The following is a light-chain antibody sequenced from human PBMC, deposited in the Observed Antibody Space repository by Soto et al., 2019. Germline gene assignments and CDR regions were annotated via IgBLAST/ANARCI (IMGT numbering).Light chain of an antibody. CDR1: QSVSSNY. CDR3: QQYGSSPPIT. Sequence: EIVLTQSPGTLSLSPGERAPLSCRASQSVSSNYLAWYQQKPGQAPRLLIYGASTMATGIPDRFSGSGSGTDFTLTISRLEPEDFAVYYCQQYGSSPPITFGQGTRREIK. CDR2: GAS. J-gene: IGKJ5*01. V-gene: IGKV3-20*01.